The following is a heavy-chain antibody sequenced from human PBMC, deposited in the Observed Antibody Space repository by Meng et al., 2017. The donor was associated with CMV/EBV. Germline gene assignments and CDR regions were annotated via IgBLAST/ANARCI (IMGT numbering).Heavy chain of an antibody. CDR1: GLLFSAFA. V-gene: IGHV3-23*01. CDR2: ISGTGGTT. D-gene: IGHD4-17*01. Sequence: SGLLFSAFAMNWVRQAPGKGLEWVSSISGTGGTTYYADSVTGRFTVSRDNANNMLFLQMSSLRAEDTATYFCAKGHGDWQPGNYLNFWGQGTLVTVSS. CDR3: AKGHGDWQPGNYLNF. J-gene: IGHJ4*02.